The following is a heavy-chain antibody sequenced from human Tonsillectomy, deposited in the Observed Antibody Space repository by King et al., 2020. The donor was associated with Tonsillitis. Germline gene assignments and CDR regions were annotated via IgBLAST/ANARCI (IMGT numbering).Heavy chain of an antibody. V-gene: IGHV2-5*01. CDR3: AHRGRWLRKGMVG. Sequence: ITLKESGPTLVKPTQTLTLTCTFSGFSLTDSGVGVSWIRQPPGKALEWLALIYWNDDKRYSSALKSRLTITKDISKNQVVLRMTNMDPEDTAKYYCAHRGRWLRKGMVGWGQGTMVIVSS. D-gene: IGHD4-23*01. CDR2: IYWNDDK. CDR1: GFSLTDSGVG. J-gene: IGHJ6*02.